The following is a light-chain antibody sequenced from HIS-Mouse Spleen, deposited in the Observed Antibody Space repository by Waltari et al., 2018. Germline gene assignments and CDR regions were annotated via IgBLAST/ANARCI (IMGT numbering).Light chain of an antibody. J-gene: IGLJ2*01. CDR1: ALPKTY. Sequence: SYELTQPPPVSVSPGQTARITCSGDALPKTYAYWYQQTSGQAPVLVIYEDSKRPSGIPERFSGSSSGTMATLTISGAQVEDEADYYCYSTDSSGNHRVFGGGTKLTVL. CDR2: EDS. CDR3: YSTDSSGNHRV. V-gene: IGLV3-10*01.